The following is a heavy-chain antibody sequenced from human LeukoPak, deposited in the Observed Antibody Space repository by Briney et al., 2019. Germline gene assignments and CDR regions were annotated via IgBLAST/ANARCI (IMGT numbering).Heavy chain of an antibody. D-gene: IGHD3-3*01. J-gene: IGHJ5*02. CDR2: ISSSSSYI. CDR1: GFTFSSYS. CDR3: ARDRYAAGVLRFFRFDP. V-gene: IGHV3-21*01. Sequence: GGSLRLSCAASGFTFSSYSMNWVRQAPGKGLEWVSSISSSSSYIYYADSVKGRFTISRDNAKNSLYLQMNSLRAEDTAVYYCARDRYAAGVLRFFRFDPWGQGTLVTVSS.